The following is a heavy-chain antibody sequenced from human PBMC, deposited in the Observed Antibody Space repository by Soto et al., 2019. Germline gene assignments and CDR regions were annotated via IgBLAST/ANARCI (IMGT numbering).Heavy chain of an antibody. D-gene: IGHD2-15*01. J-gene: IGHJ4*02. CDR3: AKRATTVPTPGNYFDC. Sequence: GGSLRLSCVASGFSFSDYSMTWVRQGPGRGLEWVATLTRTGTTFYADSVKGRFTISRDNSRNALSLQMYSLRAEDTARYYCAKRATTVPTPGNYFDCWGQGTLVTVSS. V-gene: IGHV3-23*01. CDR1: GFSFSDYS. CDR2: LTRTGTT.